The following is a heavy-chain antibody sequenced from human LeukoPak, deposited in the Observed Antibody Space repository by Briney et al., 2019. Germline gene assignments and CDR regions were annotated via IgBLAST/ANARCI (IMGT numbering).Heavy chain of an antibody. J-gene: IGHJ5*02. CDR2: INPNSSGT. CDR3: AKVRNYYDSSGWFDP. V-gene: IGHV1-2*02. D-gene: IGHD3-22*01. CDR1: GYTFTGYY. Sequence: GASVKVSCKASGYTFTGYYMHWVRQAPGQGLEWMGWINPNSSGTNYAQKFQGRVTMTRDTSISTAYMELSRLRSDDTAVYYCAKVRNYYDSSGWFDPWGQGTLVTVSS.